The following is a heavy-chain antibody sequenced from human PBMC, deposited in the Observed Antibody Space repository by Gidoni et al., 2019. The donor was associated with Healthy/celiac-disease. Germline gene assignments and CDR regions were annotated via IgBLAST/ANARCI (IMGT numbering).Heavy chain of an antibody. CDR1: GFTYSDDY. CDR3: ARDQNYYGSGSYYGPPYNWFDP. D-gene: IGHD3-10*01. Sequence: QVQLVESGGGWVKPGGSRRLSCAASGFTYSDDYMSWIRQAPGKGLEWVSYISSSGTTIYYADSVNGRFTISRDNAKNSLYLQMNSLRSEDTAVYYCARDQNYYGSGSYYGPPYNWFDPWGQGTLVTVSS. J-gene: IGHJ5*02. CDR2: ISSSGTTI. V-gene: IGHV3-11*01.